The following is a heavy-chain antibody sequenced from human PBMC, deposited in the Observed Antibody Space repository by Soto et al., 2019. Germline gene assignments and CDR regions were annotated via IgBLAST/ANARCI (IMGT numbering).Heavy chain of an antibody. V-gene: IGHV1-69*01. J-gene: IGHJ6*02. CDR1: GGTFSSYA. CDR2: IIPLSGTA. D-gene: IGHD2-2*01. Sequence: QVQLVQSGAEVKKPGSSVKVSCKDSGGTFSSYAISWVRQAPGQGLEWMGGIIPLSGTANYAQKFQGRVTITADESTSKAYMELRSLRSEDTAVYYCARSQGSSTSLEIYYYYYYGMDVWGQGTTVTVSS. CDR3: ARSQGSSTSLEIYYYYYYGMDV.